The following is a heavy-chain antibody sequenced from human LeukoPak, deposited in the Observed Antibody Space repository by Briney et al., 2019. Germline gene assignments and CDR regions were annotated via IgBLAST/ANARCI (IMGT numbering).Heavy chain of an antibody. CDR3: ATGVGATTAEYFQH. CDR2: IYTSGST. CDR1: GGSISSYY. V-gene: IGHV4-4*07. D-gene: IGHD1-26*01. J-gene: IGHJ1*01. Sequence: SETLSLTCTVSGGSISSYYWSWIRQPAGKGLEWIGRIYTSGSTNYNPSLKSRVTMSVDTSKNQFSLKLSSVTAADTAVYYCATGVGATTAEYFQHWGQGTLVTVSS.